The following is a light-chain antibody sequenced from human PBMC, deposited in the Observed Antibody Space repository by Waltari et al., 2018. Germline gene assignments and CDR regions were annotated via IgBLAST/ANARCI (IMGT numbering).Light chain of an antibody. CDR2: DAS. V-gene: IGKV1-39*01. Sequence: DIQMAQSPSSLSASVGDRVTITCRASQFINTYLNWYQHRPGEAPKLPIYDASVLESGVPSRFSGSGSATDFTLTISSLQPEDIGTYYCQQSFSNPPWTFGQGTKVEV. J-gene: IGKJ1*01. CDR3: QQSFSNPPWT. CDR1: QFINTY.